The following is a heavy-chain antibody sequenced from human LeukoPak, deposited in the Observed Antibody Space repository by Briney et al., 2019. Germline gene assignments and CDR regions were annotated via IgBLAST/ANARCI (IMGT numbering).Heavy chain of an antibody. CDR3: ARELEFSRYWYFDP. CDR1: GFTVSDNY. J-gene: IGHJ2*01. D-gene: IGHD3-3*02. Sequence: PGGSLRLSCAASGFTVSDNYMNWVRQAPGKGLEWVSVIYYGNSGSTYYADSVKGRFTISRDSSKNTLYLHMNSLRAEDTAVYYCARELEFSRYWYFDPWGRGTLVSVSS. V-gene: IGHV3-53*01. CDR2: IYYGNSGST.